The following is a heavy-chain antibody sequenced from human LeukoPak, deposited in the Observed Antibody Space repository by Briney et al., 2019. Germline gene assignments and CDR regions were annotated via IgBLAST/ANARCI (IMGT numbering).Heavy chain of an antibody. D-gene: IGHD6-19*01. CDR2: ISYDGSNK. CDR1: GVTFSSYA. J-gene: IGHJ6*02. CDR3: ARDSSGQIYYYYGMDV. Sequence: GGSLRLSCAASGVTFSSYAMHWVRQAPGKGLEWVAVISYDGSNKYYADSVKGRFTISRDNSKNTLYLQMNSLRAEDTAVYYCARDSSGQIYYYYGMDVSGQGTTVTVSS. V-gene: IGHV3-30-3*01.